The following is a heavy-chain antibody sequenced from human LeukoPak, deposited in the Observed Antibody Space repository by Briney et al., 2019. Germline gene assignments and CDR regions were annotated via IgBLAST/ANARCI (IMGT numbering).Heavy chain of an antibody. D-gene: IGHD1-26*01. CDR3: ARGLTTTGSYYVQDY. Sequence: GGSLRLSCAASGFTFSSYSMNWVRQAPGRGLEWISYISSSSSTIYYADSVKGRFTISRDNAKNSLYLQMNSLRADDTAMYYCARGLTTTGSYYVQDYWGQGTLVTVSS. CDR1: GFTFSSYS. J-gene: IGHJ4*02. V-gene: IGHV3-48*01. CDR2: ISSSSSTI.